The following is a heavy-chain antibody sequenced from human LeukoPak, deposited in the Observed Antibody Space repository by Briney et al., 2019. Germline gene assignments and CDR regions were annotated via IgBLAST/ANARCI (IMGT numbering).Heavy chain of an antibody. J-gene: IGHJ5*02. V-gene: IGHV3-48*01. Sequence: GGSLRLSCAASGFTFSDYSMTWVRQSPGKGLEWLSYISSSGRFIYYADSVKGRFTISRDNSKNTLYLQMNSLRAEDTAVYYCARARKSGGITMIRGVKDRGWFDPWGQGTLVTVSS. CDR1: GFTFSDYS. D-gene: IGHD3-10*01. CDR2: ISSSGRFI. CDR3: ARARKSGGITMIRGVKDRGWFDP.